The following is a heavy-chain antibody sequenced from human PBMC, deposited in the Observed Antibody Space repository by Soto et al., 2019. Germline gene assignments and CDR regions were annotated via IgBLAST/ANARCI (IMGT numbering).Heavy chain of an antibody. CDR3: VGRGVIITLGWFDP. D-gene: IGHD3-10*01. J-gene: IGHJ5*02. CDR1: CGSVRSTGSY. Sequence: SETLSLTCTVSCGSVRSTGSYWGRLRQTPGKGLERIGNKFNSGSPYANTSLKSRVTISVDTSKSLFALRLTSVTAADTAVYYCVGRGVIITLGWFDPWGQGTLVTVSS. CDR2: KFNSGSP. V-gene: IGHV4-39*01.